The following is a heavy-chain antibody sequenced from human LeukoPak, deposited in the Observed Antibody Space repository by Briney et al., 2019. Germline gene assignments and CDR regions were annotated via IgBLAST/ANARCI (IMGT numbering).Heavy chain of an antibody. CDR2: TYYRSRWYN. V-gene: IGHV6-1*01. J-gene: IGHJ4*02. CDR3: ARGHVGATLYSAAGGY. Sequence: SQTLSLTCAISGDSVSSNSAAWNWIRQSPSRGLEWLGRTYYRSRWYNDYAVSVKSRITINPDTSKNQFSLKLSSVTAADTAVYYCARGHVGATLYSAAGGYWGQGTLVTVSS. CDR1: GDSVSSNSAA. D-gene: IGHD1-26*01.